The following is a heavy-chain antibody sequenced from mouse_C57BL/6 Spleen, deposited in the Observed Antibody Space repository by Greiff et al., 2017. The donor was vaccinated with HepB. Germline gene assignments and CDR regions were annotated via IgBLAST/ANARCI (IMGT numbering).Heavy chain of an antibody. CDR1: GFNIKDDY. Sequence: VQLQQSGAELVRPGASVKLSCTASGFNIKDDYMHWVKQRPEQGLEWIGWIDPENGDPEYASKFQGKATITADTSSNTAYLQLSSLTSEDTAVYYCTGITTDYWGQGTTLTVSS. J-gene: IGHJ2*01. CDR2: IDPENGDP. CDR3: TGITTDY. D-gene: IGHD1-1*01. V-gene: IGHV14-4*01.